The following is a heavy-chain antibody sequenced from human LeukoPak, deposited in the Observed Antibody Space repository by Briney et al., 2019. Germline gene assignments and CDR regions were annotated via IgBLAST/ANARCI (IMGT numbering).Heavy chain of an antibody. D-gene: IGHD3-10*01. Sequence: GGSLRLSCAASGFTFSSYAMSWVRQAPGKGLEWVSAISGSGGSTYYADSVKGRFTISRDNSKNTLYLQMNSLRAEDTAVYYCAKRKATMVRGVNYYYGMDVWGRGTTVTVSS. CDR3: AKRKATMVRGVNYYYGMDV. CDR2: ISGSGGST. CDR1: GFTFSSYA. V-gene: IGHV3-23*01. J-gene: IGHJ6*02.